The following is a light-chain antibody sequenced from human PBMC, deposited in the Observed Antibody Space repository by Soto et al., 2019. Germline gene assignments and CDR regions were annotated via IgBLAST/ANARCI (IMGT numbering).Light chain of an antibody. CDR1: QSVSSY. CDR3: LQRSNWLT. J-gene: IGKJ4*01. CDR2: GAS. V-gene: IGKV3-11*01. Sequence: EIVLTPSPATLSLSPGERAPLSCRASQSVSSYLAWYQQKPGQAPRLLIYGASNRATGIPARFSGSGSGTDFTLTISSLEPEDSAVYYCLQRSNWLTSGGGTQGGYQ.